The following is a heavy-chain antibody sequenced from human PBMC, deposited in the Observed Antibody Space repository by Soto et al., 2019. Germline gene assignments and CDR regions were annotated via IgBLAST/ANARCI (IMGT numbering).Heavy chain of an antibody. D-gene: IGHD2-8*01. J-gene: IGHJ4*02. Sequence: QVQLVESGGGVVQPGRSLRLSCAASGFTFSSYGMHWVRQAPGKGLEWVAVIWYDGSNKYYADSEKGRFTISRDNSKNTLYLKMNSLRAEDTAVYYCARDGSRGDGVDYWGQGTLVTVSS. CDR2: IWYDGSNK. CDR3: ARDGSRGDGVDY. CDR1: GFTFSSYG. V-gene: IGHV3-33*01.